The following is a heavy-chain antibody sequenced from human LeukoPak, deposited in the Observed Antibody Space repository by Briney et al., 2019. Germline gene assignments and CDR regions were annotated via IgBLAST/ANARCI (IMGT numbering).Heavy chain of an antibody. J-gene: IGHJ4*02. Sequence: GGSLRLSCAASGFTFSSYSMNWVRQAPGKGLEWVSYISSSSSTIYYAGPVKGRFTISRDNAKNSLYLQMNSLRAEDTAVYYCAGGDYDSSAYWGQGTLVTVSS. V-gene: IGHV3-48*01. D-gene: IGHD3-22*01. CDR2: ISSSSSTI. CDR1: GFTFSSYS. CDR3: AGGDYDSSAY.